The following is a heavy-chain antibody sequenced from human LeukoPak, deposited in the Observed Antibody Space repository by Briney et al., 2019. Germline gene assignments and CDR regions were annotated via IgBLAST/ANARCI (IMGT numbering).Heavy chain of an antibody. Sequence: PSETLSLTCTVSGGSISSGDYYWSWIRQPPGKGLEWIGYIYYSGTTYSNPSLKSRVTISVDTSKNQFSLKVSSVTAADTAVYYCVYGSGSSTYSYFHNGMDVWGQGTTVTVSS. CDR2: IYYSGTT. D-gene: IGHD3-10*01. V-gene: IGHV4-30-4*01. CDR3: VYGSGSSTYSYFHNGMDV. CDR1: GGSISSGDYY. J-gene: IGHJ6*02.